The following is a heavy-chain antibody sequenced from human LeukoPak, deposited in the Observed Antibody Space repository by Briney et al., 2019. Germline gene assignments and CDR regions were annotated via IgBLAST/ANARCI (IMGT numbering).Heavy chain of an antibody. D-gene: IGHD6-19*01. V-gene: IGHV1-8*01. CDR1: GYTFTSYD. CDR2: MNPNSGNT. J-gene: IGHJ4*02. CDR3: ATRSIAVAATGDY. Sequence: ASVKVSCKGSGYTFTSYDSNWLRQASGQGREGMGWMNPNSGNTGYAQRFQGRVTMTRNTSISTAYMELSSLRSEHTAVYYCATRSIAVAATGDYWGQGTLVTVSS.